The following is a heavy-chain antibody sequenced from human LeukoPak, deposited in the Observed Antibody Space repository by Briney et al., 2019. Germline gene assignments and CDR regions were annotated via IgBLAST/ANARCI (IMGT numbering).Heavy chain of an antibody. CDR1: AGSISSYY. CDR3: ARHLRRNWFDP. V-gene: IGHV4-59*08. J-gene: IGHJ5*02. Sequence: SETLSLTCAVSAGSISSYYWSWIRQPPGKGLEWIGYIYYSGSTNYNPSLKSRVTISVDTSKNQFSLKLSSVTAADTAVYYCARHLRRNWFDPWGQGTLVTVSS. CDR2: IYYSGST. D-gene: IGHD4-17*01.